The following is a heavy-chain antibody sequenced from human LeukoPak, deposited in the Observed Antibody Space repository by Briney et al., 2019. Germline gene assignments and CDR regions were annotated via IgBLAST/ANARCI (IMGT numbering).Heavy chain of an antibody. Sequence: ASVKVSCKASGYTFTDYYMHWVRQPPGQGFEWMGWINPNDGDTNYAQKFQGRVTMTRDTPISTAHMEVSRLRSDDAGVYYCARANFHYCSSTTCLFDYWGQGTLVTVSS. D-gene: IGHD2-2*01. V-gene: IGHV1-2*02. CDR2: INPNDGDT. CDR3: ARANFHYCSSTTCLFDY. J-gene: IGHJ4*02. CDR1: GYTFTDYY.